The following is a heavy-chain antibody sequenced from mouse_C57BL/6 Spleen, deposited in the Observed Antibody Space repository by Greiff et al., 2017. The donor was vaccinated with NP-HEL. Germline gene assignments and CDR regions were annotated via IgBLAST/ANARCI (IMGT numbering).Heavy chain of an antibody. Sequence: QVQLQQSGAELARPGASVKLSCKASGYTFTSYGISWVKQRTGQGLEWIGEIYPRSGNTYYNEKFKGKATLTADKSSSTAYMELRSLTSEDSAVYFCARSGVVTTGYYFDYWGQGTTLTVSS. CDR3: ARSGVVTTGYYFDY. CDR2: IYPRSGNT. CDR1: GYTFTSYG. V-gene: IGHV1-81*01. D-gene: IGHD2-2*01. J-gene: IGHJ2*01.